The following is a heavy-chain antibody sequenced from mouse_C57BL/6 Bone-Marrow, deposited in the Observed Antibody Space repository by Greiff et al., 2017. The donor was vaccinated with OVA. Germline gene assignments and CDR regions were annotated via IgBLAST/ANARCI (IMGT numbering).Heavy chain of an antibody. CDR2: INPNYGTT. J-gene: IGHJ2*01. Sequence: VQLKQSGPELVKPGASVKISCKASGYSFTDYNMNWVKQSNGKSLEWIGVINPNYGTTSYNQKFKGKATLTVDQSSSTAYMQLNSLTSEDSAVYYCAAITTVVADYFDYWGQGTTLTVSS. CDR1: GYSFTDYN. D-gene: IGHD1-1*01. CDR3: AAITTVVADYFDY. V-gene: IGHV1-39*01.